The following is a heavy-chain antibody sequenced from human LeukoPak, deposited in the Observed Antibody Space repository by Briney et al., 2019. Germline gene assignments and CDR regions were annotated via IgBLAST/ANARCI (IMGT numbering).Heavy chain of an antibody. CDR2: IYSGGST. CDR1: GFTVSSNY. J-gene: IGHJ4*02. V-gene: IGHV3-53*01. Sequence: GGSLRLSCAASGFTVSSNYMSWVRQAPGKGLEWVSVIYSGGSTYYADSVKGRFTISRDNSKNTLYLQMNSLRAEDTAVYYCAKEEDYYGSGSYPTFDYWGQGTLVTVSS. D-gene: IGHD3-10*01. CDR3: AKEEDYYGSGSYPTFDY.